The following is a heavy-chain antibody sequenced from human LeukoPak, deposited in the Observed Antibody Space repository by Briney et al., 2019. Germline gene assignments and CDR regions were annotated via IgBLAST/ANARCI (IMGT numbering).Heavy chain of an antibody. CDR2: IRYDGSNK. J-gene: IGHJ5*02. D-gene: IGHD1-26*01. CDR3: AKDFQVGATVLNWFDP. CDR1: GFTFSSYA. V-gene: IGHV3-30*02. Sequence: GGSLRLSCAASGFTFSSYAMSWVRQAPGKGLEWVAFIRYDGSNKYYADSVKGRFTISRDNSKNTLYLQMNSLRAEDTAVYYCAKDFQVGATVLNWFDPWGQGTLVTVSS.